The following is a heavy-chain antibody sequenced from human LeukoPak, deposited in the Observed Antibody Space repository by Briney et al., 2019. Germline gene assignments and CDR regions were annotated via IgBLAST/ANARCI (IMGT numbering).Heavy chain of an antibody. V-gene: IGHV4-34*01. CDR1: GGSFSGYY. J-gene: IGHJ5*02. Sequence: SETLSLTCAVYGGSFSGYYWSWIRQPPGKGLEWIGEINHSESTNYNPSLKSRVTISVDTSKNQFSLKLSSVTAADTAVYYCARSRYYDFWSGYYAGNWFDPWGQGTLVTVSS. CDR3: ARSRYYDFWSGYYAGNWFDP. D-gene: IGHD3-3*01. CDR2: INHSEST.